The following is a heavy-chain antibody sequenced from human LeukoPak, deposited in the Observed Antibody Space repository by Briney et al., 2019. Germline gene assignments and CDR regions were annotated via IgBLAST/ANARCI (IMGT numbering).Heavy chain of an antibody. CDR1: GYTFTSYD. D-gene: IGHD3-3*01. J-gene: IGHJ6*02. Sequence: GASVKVSCKASGYTFTSYDINWVRQATGQGLEWMGWMNPDSGNTGYAQKFQGRVTMTRNTSISTAYMELSSLRSEDTAVYYCARAGAPRYDFWSGYQCMDVWGQGTTVTVSS. V-gene: IGHV1-8*01. CDR3: ARAGAPRYDFWSGYQCMDV. CDR2: MNPDSGNT.